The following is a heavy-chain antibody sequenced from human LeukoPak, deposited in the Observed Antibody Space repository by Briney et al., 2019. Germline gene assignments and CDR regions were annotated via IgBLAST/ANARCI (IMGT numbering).Heavy chain of an antibody. D-gene: IGHD3-10*01. J-gene: IGHJ5*02. CDR2: INAVNGNT. CDR1: GYTFTRYA. V-gene: IGHV1-3*01. Sequence: ASVYVSCKASGYTFTRYAMHWVCQAPGQRLEWTGWINAVNGNTKYSQKFQGRVTITRDTSASTAYMELSSLRSEDTAVDYCAFSGSYFGWFDPWGQGTLVTVSS. CDR3: AFSGSYFGWFDP.